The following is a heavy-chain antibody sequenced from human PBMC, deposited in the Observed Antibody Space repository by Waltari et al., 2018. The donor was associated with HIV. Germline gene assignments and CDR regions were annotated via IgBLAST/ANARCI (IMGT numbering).Heavy chain of an antibody. V-gene: IGHV3-30*01. CDR3: ARGRGGPDY. D-gene: IGHD3-10*01. CDR1: GVTFSSYA. CDR2: IGYDGNEK. Sequence: QVQLVESGGGVVQPGRSLRLSCAASGVTFSSYAMHWVRQAPGKGLEWVAVIGYDGNEKFYADSVKGRFTISRDNSRNTLYLQMNSLRGEDTAVYYWARGRGGPDYWGQGTLVTVSS. J-gene: IGHJ4*02.